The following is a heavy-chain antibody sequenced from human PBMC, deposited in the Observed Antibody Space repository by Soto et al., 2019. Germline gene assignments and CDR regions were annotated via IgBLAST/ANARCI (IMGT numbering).Heavy chain of an antibody. CDR1: GYTFTGYY. J-gene: IGHJ5*02. CDR2: INPNSGGT. V-gene: IGHV1-2*02. CDR3: ARYYSSSSFWFDP. Sequence: GASVKVSFKASGYTFTGYYMHWVRQAPGQGLEWMGWINPNSGGTNYAQKFQGRVTMTRDTSISTAYMELSRLRSDDTAVYYCARYYSSSSFWFDPWGQGTLVTVSS. D-gene: IGHD6-6*01.